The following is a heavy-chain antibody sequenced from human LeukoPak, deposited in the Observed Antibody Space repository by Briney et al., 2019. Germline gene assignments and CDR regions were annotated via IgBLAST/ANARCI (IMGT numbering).Heavy chain of an antibody. CDR1: GFTFSDYY. V-gene: IGHV3-11*01. D-gene: IGHD3-22*01. CDR3: ARDGLNYYDSSGYHPPSDY. Sequence: PGGSLRLSCAASGFTFSDYYMSWIRQAPGKGLEWVSYISSSGSTIYYADSVKGRFTISRDNAKNSLYLQMNSLRAEDTAVYYCARDGLNYYDSSGYHPPSDYWGQGTLVTVSS. J-gene: IGHJ4*02. CDR2: ISSSGSTI.